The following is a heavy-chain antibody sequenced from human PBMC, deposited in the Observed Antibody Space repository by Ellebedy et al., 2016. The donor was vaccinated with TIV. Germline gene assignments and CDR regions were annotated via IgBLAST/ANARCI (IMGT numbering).Heavy chain of an antibody. CDR2: IYTSGST. CDR1: GGSISSYY. CDR3: ARHRKIFGVAHYYYYYMDV. V-gene: IGHV4-4*07. D-gene: IGHD3-3*01. Sequence: SETLSLTXTVSGGSISSYYWSWIRQPAGKGLEWIGRIYTSGSTNYNPSLKSRVTMSVDTSKNQFSLKLSSVTAADTAVYYCARHRKIFGVAHYYYYYMDVWGKGTTVTVSS. J-gene: IGHJ6*03.